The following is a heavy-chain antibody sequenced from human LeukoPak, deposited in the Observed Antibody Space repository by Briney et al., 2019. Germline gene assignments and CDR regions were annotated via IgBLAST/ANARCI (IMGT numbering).Heavy chain of an antibody. V-gene: IGHV3-23*01. J-gene: IGHJ4*02. CDR3: AKRDGPYFFDY. CDR2: VTGNGAET. CDR1: GFLFFNYG. Sequence: GGSLRLSCAASGFLFFNYGTNWVRQAPGKGLEWVSVVTGNGAETKYADSVKGRFTVFRDNSKNMLYLQMDGLRADDTAVYYCAKRDGPYFFDYWGQGTPVTVSS.